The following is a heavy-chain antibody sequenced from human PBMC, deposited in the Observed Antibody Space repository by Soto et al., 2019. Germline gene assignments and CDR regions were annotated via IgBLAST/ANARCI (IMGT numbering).Heavy chain of an antibody. CDR1: GVSFSSFA. Sequence: EVQLLESGGGFIHPGGSLRLSCAASGVSFSSFAMNWVRQAPGKGLEWVSIISGSADSTFYADSVKGRFTISRDNSKSTLYLQIISLRAEDTAVYYCSKTRWAMIYAISLYGMDVWGQGTTITVSS. J-gene: IGHJ6*02. CDR2: ISGSADST. V-gene: IGHV3-23*01. CDR3: SKTRWAMIYAISLYGMDV. D-gene: IGHD2-8*01.